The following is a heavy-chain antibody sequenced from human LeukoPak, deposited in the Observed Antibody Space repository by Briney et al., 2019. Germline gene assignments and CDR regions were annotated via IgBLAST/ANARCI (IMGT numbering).Heavy chain of an antibody. CDR1: GYTFTGYY. D-gene: IGHD3-10*01. V-gene: IGHV1-2*02. CDR3: ARVTRVRGVAFDI. Sequence: ASVKVSCKASGYTFTGYYMHWVRQAPGQGLEWMGWINPNSGGTNYAQKFQGRVTMTRDTSISTAYMELSRLRSDDTAVYYCARVTRVRGVAFDIWGQGTMVTVSS. J-gene: IGHJ3*02. CDR2: INPNSGGT.